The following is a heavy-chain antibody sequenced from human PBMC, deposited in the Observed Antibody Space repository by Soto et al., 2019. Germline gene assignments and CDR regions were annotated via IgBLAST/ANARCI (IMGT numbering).Heavy chain of an antibody. CDR3: AKDRMNHNSVWDPFGI. CDR1: GYSFTTYG. Sequence: GEPLKISCSVSGYSFTTYGSGLVGQAPWKGLEWLSGIGGGGDDTNYADSVKGRFIISRDNSKSTLSLQMNGLRAEDTAVYYCAKDRMNHNSVWDPFGIWGQGTMVTV. V-gene: IGHV3-23*01. J-gene: IGHJ3*02. CDR2: IGGGGDDT. D-gene: IGHD1-26*01.